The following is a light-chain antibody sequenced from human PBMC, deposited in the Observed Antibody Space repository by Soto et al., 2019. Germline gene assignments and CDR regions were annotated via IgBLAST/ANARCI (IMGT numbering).Light chain of an antibody. Sequence: DIQMTQSPSSLSAFVGDRVTITCRASQNINSYVNWYQQRPGKAPKLLIYAASSLQSGVPSRFSGSESGTDFTLTISRLQPEDFATYYCQQTYSNPPWTFGQGTKVEVK. V-gene: IGKV1-39*01. J-gene: IGKJ1*01. CDR1: QNINSY. CDR3: QQTYSNPPWT. CDR2: AAS.